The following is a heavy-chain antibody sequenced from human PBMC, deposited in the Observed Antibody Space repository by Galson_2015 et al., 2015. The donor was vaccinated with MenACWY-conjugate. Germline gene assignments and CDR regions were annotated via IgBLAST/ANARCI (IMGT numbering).Heavy chain of an antibody. D-gene: IGHD2/OR15-2a*01. Sequence: QVQLQESGPGLVKPSETLSFTCTVSGGSASSSGYYWTWIRQPPGQGLEWIGLIYDSGTTKYNPSLKGRVTISLDTSKNQVSLKLSSVTAADTAVYYCAREFSYWGQGTLVTVSS. CDR1: GGSASSSGYY. J-gene: IGHJ4*02. V-gene: IGHV4-61*08. CDR3: AREFSY. CDR2: IYDSGTT.